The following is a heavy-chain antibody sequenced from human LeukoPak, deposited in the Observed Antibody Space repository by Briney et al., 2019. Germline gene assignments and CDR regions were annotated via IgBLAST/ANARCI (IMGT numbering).Heavy chain of an antibody. CDR3: ARLSSRWLAVDS. D-gene: IGHD6-13*01. V-gene: IGHV5-51*01. J-gene: IGHJ4*02. Sequence: PGESLKISCKGSGYSFSSYWICWVRQTPGKGLEWVAIIYPGDSDARYSPSFEGQVTLSIDKSISTAYLPSSSLKASDTAMYYCARLSSRWLAVDSWGQGTLVTVSS. CDR1: GYSFSSYW. CDR2: IYPGDSDA.